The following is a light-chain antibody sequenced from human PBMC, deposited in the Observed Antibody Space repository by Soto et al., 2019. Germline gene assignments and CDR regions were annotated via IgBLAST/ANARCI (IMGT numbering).Light chain of an antibody. CDR2: GAS. V-gene: IGKV3-15*01. J-gene: IGKJ1*01. CDR1: ESVRNN. CDR3: QQYNDWRT. Sequence: VMTQSPDTLSASPGERVTLSCMASESVRNNLAWYQQRPGQAPRLLIHGASTRATGISARFSGSGSGTEFTLTMSNLQPEYFAVYHCQQYNDWRTFGQGTNVEIK.